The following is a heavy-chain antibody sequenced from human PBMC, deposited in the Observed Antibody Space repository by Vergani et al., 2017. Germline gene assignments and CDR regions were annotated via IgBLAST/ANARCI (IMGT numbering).Heavy chain of an antibody. CDR1: GFSVSNNY. D-gene: IGHD1-1*01. V-gene: IGHV3-53*02. CDR3: AKMCNWDDSYFYCMDV. CDR2: IFTGGTT. J-gene: IGHJ6*03. Sequence: EVQLVETGGGLIQPGGSLRLSCVVSGFSVSNNYMSWVRHRPGKGLEWVSFIFTGGTTYYEDSVKGRFTISRDNSKNTVHLQMNSLTAEDTAVYYCAKMCNWDDSYFYCMDVWSKGTTVTVAS.